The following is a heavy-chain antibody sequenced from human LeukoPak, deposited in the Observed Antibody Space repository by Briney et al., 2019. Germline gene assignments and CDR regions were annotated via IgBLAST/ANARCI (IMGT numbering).Heavy chain of an antibody. Sequence: SETLSLTCTVSGGSISSSNYYWGWIRQPPGKGLEWIGTVYYTGNTYYNPSLKSRVTIDVDTSKDQFSLQLSSVTAADTAVYYCARRLYYGSGSYDYWGQGTLVTVSS. J-gene: IGHJ4*02. CDR1: GGSISSSNYY. CDR3: ARRLYYGSGSYDY. D-gene: IGHD3-10*01. V-gene: IGHV4-39*01. CDR2: VYYTGNT.